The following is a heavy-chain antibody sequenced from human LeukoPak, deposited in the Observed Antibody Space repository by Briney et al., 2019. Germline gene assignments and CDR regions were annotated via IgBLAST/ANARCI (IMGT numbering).Heavy chain of an antibody. V-gene: IGHV3-23*01. CDR1: GFTLSDCG. CDR3: AKKKVATTGQNWFDS. J-gene: IGHJ5*01. Sequence: GGSLRLSCAASGFTLSDCGLFWVRQAPGKGLEWVAVISASGGTTVYADSVQGRFTISRDISKNTLYLQMNRLRAEDTAIYYCAKKKVATTGQNWFDSWGQGTLVTVSS. CDR2: ISASGGTT. D-gene: IGHD1-1*01.